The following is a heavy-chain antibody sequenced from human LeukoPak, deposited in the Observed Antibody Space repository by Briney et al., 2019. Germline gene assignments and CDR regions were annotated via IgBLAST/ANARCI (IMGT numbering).Heavy chain of an antibody. V-gene: IGHV1-8*03. D-gene: IGHD3-22*01. CDR2: MNPNSGNT. CDR1: GYTFTSYD. J-gene: IGHJ4*02. CDR3: AREVPYDSSRYYQPFDY. Sequence: ASVKVSCKASGYTFTSYDINWVRQATGQGLEWMGWMNPNSGNTGYARKFQGRVTITRNTSISTAYMELSSLRSEDTAVYYCAREVPYDSSRYYQPFDYWGQGTLVTVSS.